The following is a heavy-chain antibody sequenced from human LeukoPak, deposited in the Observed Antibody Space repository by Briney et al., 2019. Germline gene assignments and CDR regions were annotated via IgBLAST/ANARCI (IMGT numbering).Heavy chain of an antibody. V-gene: IGHV3-23*01. Sequence: GGSLRLSCAASGFTFSSYAMSWVRQAPGKGLEWVSAISGSGGSTYYADSVKGRFTISRDNSKNTLYLQMNSLRADDTAVYYCAKDLVTMVRGYYYYMDVWGTGTTVTISS. CDR3: AKDLVTMVRGYYYYMDV. D-gene: IGHD3-10*01. CDR2: ISGSGGST. CDR1: GFTFSSYA. J-gene: IGHJ6*03.